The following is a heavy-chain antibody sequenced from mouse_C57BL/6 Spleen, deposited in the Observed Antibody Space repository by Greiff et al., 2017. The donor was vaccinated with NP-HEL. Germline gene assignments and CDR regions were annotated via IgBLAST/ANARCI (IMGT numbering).Heavy chain of an antibody. V-gene: IGHV3-6*01. Sequence: EVKLQESGPGLVKPSQSLSLTCSVTGYSITSGYYWNWIRQFPGNKLEWMGYISYDGSNNYNPSLKNRISITRDTSKNQFFLKLNSVTTEDTATYYCAREILRSFDYWGQGTTLTVSS. CDR1: GYSITSGYY. D-gene: IGHD1-1*01. CDR2: ISYDGSN. CDR3: AREILRSFDY. J-gene: IGHJ2*01.